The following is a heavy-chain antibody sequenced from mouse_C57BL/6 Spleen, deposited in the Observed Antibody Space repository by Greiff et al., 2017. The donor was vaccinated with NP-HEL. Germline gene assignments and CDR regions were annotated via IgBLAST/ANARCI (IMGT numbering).Heavy chain of an antibody. D-gene: IGHD2-1*01. CDR1: GYAFSSYW. J-gene: IGHJ4*01. CDR3: ASDGNSRRYAMDY. Sequence: QVQLQQSGAELVKPGASVKISCKASGYAFSSYWMNWVKQRPGKGLEWIGQIYPGDGDTNYNGKFKGKATLTADKSSSTAYMQLSSLTSEDSAVYFCASDGNSRRYAMDYWGQGTSVTVSS. CDR2: IYPGDGDT. V-gene: IGHV1-80*01.